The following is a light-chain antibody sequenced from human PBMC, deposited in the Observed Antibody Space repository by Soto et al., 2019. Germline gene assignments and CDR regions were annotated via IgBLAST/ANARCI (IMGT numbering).Light chain of an antibody. CDR1: SSDVGGYNY. V-gene: IGLV2-11*01. CDR3: CSYAGSYSYV. J-gene: IGLJ1*01. CDR2: DVS. Sequence: LTQPRSVSGSPGQSVTISCTGSSSDVGGYNYVSWYQQHPGKAPKLMIYDVSKRPSGVPDRFSGSKSGNTASLTISGLQAEDEADYYCCSYAGSYSYVFGTGTKVTVL.